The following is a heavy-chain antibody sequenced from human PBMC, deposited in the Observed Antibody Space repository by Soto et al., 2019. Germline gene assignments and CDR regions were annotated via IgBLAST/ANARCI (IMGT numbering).Heavy chain of an antibody. CDR2: INVYNGNT. D-gene: IGHD3-10*01. J-gene: IGHJ4*02. V-gene: IGHV1-18*01. CDR3: ARDTSRGEYDY. CDR1: GYTFTSYG. Sequence: QVQLVQSGAEVKKPGASVKVSCKASGYTFTSYGIIWVRQAPGQGLEWMGWINVYNGNTNYAQKLQGIVTMTTDTSTSTAYLDLRSPRSDDTGVYFCARDTSRGEYDYWGQGTLVTVSS.